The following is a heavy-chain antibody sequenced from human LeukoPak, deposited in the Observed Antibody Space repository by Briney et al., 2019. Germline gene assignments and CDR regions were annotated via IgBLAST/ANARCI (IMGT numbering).Heavy chain of an antibody. D-gene: IGHD3-22*01. Sequence: SSETLSLTCAVYGGSFSGYYWSWIRQPPGKGLEWIGEISHSGSTNYNPSLKSRVTISVDTSKNQFSLKLSSVTAADTAVYYCARADGYYDSSGYLYYFDYWGQGTLVTVSS. CDR2: ISHSGST. V-gene: IGHV4-34*01. J-gene: IGHJ4*02. CDR3: ARADGYYDSSGYLYYFDY. CDR1: GGSFSGYY.